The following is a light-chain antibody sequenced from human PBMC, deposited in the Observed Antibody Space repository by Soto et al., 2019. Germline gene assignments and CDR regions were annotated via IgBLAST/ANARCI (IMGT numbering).Light chain of an antibody. Sequence: QSALTQPASVSGPPGQSITISCTGTTSDVGTYNLVSWYQHHPGKAPQLIIFEVTKRPSGVSDRFSGSKSGNTASLTISGLLGEDEADYYCCSFAGRSPPTSVFGTGTKVTVL. J-gene: IGLJ1*01. CDR3: CSFAGRSPPTSV. CDR2: EVT. V-gene: IGLV2-23*02. CDR1: TSDVGTYNL.